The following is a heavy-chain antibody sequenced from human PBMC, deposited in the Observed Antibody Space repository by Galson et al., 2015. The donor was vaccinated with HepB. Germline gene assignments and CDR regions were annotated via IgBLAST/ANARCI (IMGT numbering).Heavy chain of an antibody. D-gene: IGHD1-26*01. CDR2: INPSDGST. CDR1: GYTFTSYY. Sequence: SVKVSCKASGYTFTSYYMHWVRQAPGQGLEWLGVINPSDGSTTYAQKFQDRVTMTRDTSTSTVYMELSSLRSEDTAVYYCARGASGRSTACYYMDVWGKGTTVTVSS. J-gene: IGHJ6*03. V-gene: IGHV1-46*03. CDR3: ARGASGRSTACYYMDV.